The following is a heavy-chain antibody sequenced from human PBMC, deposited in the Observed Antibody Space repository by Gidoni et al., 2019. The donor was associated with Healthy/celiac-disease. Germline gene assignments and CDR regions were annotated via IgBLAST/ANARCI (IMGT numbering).Heavy chain of an antibody. J-gene: IGHJ4*02. CDR1: GCTFDDYA. CDR2: TSWNSGSI. Sequence: EVQLVESGGGLVQPGSSLRLSCAASGCTFDDYAMHWVRQAPGKGLEWVSGTSWNSGSIGYADSVKGRFTISRDNAKNSLYLQMNSLRAEDTALYYCAKDIDPRSQYYFDYWGQGTLVTVSS. V-gene: IGHV3-9*01. CDR3: AKDIDPRSQYYFDY. D-gene: IGHD6-19*01.